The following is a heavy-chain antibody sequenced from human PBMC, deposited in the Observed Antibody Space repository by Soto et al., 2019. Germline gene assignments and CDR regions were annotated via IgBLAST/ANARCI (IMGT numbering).Heavy chain of an antibody. D-gene: IGHD2-8*02. CDR2: ISSSSSTI. J-gene: IGHJ4*02. Sequence: EVQLVESGGGLVQPGGSLRLSCAASGFTFSSYSMNWVRQAPGKGLEWVSYISSSSSTIYYADSVKVRFTISRDNAKNSLYLQMNSLRAEDTDVYYCASFPYWTGADDYWGQGNLVTVSS. CDR3: ASFPYWTGADDY. V-gene: IGHV3-48*01. CDR1: GFTFSSYS.